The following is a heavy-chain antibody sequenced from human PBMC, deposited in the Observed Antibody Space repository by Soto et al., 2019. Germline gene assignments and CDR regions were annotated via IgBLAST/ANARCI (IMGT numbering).Heavy chain of an antibody. D-gene: IGHD1-20*01. CDR1: GFTFSNAW. CDR2: IKSKTDGGTT. Sequence: EVQLVESGGGLVKPGGSLRLSCAASGFTFSNAWMNWVRQAPGKGLEWVGRIKSKTDGGTTDYAAPVKGRFTISRDDSKNTLYLQMSRLKDEDTAVYYCTTDRRITGSYLGYYCYGMDVWGQGTTVTVSS. J-gene: IGHJ6*02. V-gene: IGHV3-15*07. CDR3: TTDRRITGSYLGYYCYGMDV.